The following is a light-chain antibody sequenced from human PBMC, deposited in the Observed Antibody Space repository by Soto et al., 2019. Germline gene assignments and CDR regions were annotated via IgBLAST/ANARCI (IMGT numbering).Light chain of an antibody. CDR1: QNVGDN. CDR3: QQNVSPPIT. Sequence: ERMMTQSPDTLSVSPGESATLSCTASQNVGDNLAWYQQKPGQAPRLLIYDASIRATGIPARFSGSGSGTDFTLTISRLEAEDFAVYYCQQNVSPPITFGQGTRLEIK. CDR2: DAS. V-gene: IGKV3-15*01. J-gene: IGKJ5*01.